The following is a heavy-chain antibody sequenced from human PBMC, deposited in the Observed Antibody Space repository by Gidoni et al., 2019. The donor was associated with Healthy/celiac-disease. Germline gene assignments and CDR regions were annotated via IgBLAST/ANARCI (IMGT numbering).Heavy chain of an antibody. CDR3: ATGSAAAGTGDY. D-gene: IGHD6-13*01. CDR2: IYHSGST. V-gene: IGHV4-38-2*01. CDR1: GYSISSGYY. Sequence: LLVAAAGLVKPSETLSLTCAVSGYSISSGYYWGWIRQPPGKGLEWIGSIYHSGSTYYNPSLKSRVTISVDTSKNQFSLKLSSVTAADTAVYYCATGSAAAGTGDYWGQGTLVTVSS. J-gene: IGHJ4*02.